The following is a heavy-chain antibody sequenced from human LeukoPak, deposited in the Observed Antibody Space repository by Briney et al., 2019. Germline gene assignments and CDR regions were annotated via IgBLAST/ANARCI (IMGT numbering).Heavy chain of an antibody. V-gene: IGHV4-34*01. Sequence: SETLSLTCAVYGGSFSGYYWSWIRQPPGKGLEWIGEINHSGSTNYNPSLKSRVTISVDTSKNQFSLKLSSVTAADTAVYYCARGQSRDYDFWSGYFNYYYYMDVWGKGTTVTVSS. J-gene: IGHJ6*03. CDR2: INHSGST. D-gene: IGHD3-3*01. CDR3: ARGQSRDYDFWSGYFNYYYYMDV. CDR1: GGSFSGYY.